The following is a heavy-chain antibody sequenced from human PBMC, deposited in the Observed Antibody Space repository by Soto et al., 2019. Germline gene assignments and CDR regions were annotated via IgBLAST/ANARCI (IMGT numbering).Heavy chain of an antibody. V-gene: IGHV1-69*01. CDR2: IIPIFGTA. CDR1: GGTFSSYA. J-gene: IGHJ4*02. D-gene: IGHD3-22*01. Sequence: QVQLVQSGAEVKKPGSSVKVSCKASGGTFSSYAISWVRQAPGQGLEWMGGIIPIFGTANYAQKFQGRVTITADESTSTAYMELSSLRSEDTGVYYCASPRGYYDSSGPRDYFDYWGQGTLVTVSS. CDR3: ASPRGYYDSSGPRDYFDY.